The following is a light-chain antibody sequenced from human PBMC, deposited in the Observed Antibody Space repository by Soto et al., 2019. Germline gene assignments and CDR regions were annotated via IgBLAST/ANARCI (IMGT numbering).Light chain of an antibody. Sequence: QPVLTQPPSASGTPGQRVTISCSGSSSNIGSNTVNWYQQLPGTAPKLLIYSNNQRPSGVPDRFSGSKSGTSASLAISGLQSEDEADYYRAAWDDSLNGVVFGGGTQLTVL. J-gene: IGLJ2*01. CDR3: AAWDDSLNGVV. CDR1: SSNIGSNT. CDR2: SNN. V-gene: IGLV1-44*01.